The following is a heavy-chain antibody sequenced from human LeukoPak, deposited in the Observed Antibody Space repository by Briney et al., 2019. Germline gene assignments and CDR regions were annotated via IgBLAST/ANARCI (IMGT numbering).Heavy chain of an antibody. CDR3: TRDGLHTDY. CDR1: GFTFNNYD. D-gene: IGHD2-21*01. Sequence: PGGSLRLSCAASGFTFNNYDMNWVRQAPGKGLEWVSYISSSSSTIYYADSVKGRFTISRDNAKNSLYLQMSSLRDEDTAVYYCTRDGLHTDYWGQGTLVTVSS. V-gene: IGHV3-48*02. CDR2: ISSSSSTI. J-gene: IGHJ4*02.